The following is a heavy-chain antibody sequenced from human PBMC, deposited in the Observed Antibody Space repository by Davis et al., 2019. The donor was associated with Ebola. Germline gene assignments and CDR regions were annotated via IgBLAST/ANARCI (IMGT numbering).Heavy chain of an antibody. CDR2: IHYTGST. D-gene: IGHD2-15*01. Sequence: PGGSLRLSCSVSGGSISSYYWSWIRQSPGKGLEWIGYIHYTGSTNYNPSLKSRVTMSVDTSKNQFSLRLSSVTAADTAVYYCVRDGCPGGSCYCGDYWGQGTLVTVSS. CDR3: VRDGCPGGSCYCGDY. V-gene: IGHV4-59*12. CDR1: GGSISSYY. J-gene: IGHJ4*02.